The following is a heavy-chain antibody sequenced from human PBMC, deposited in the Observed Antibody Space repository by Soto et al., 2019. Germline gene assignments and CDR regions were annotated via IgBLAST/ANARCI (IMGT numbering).Heavy chain of an antibody. CDR3: XSXYMRGRDY. D-gene: IGHD3-10*01. CDR2: INAVNGDT. V-gene: IGHV1-3*01. J-gene: IGHJ4*02. Sequence: QIQLVQSGTEVKKPGASVNISCKASGYSFISYGMYWVRQAPGQRLEWMGWINAVNGDTKYPQRFQGRVTITRDIXXXTVXXXLRXLRGXXXXXXXXXSXYMRGRDYWGQGTLVTVAS. CDR1: GYSFISYG.